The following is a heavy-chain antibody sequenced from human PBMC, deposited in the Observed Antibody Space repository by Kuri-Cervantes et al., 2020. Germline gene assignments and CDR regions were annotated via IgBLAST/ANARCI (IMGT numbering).Heavy chain of an antibody. CDR3: AKDQGSYADV. CDR1: GFTFSSYG. D-gene: IGHD3-16*01. V-gene: IGHV3-30*18. CDR2: ISYDGSNK. Sequence: GESLKISCAASGFTFSSYGMRWVRQAPGKGLEWVAVISYDGSNKYYADSVKGRFTISRDNSKNTLYLQMNSLRAEDTAVYYCAKDQGSYADVWGQGTTVTVSS. J-gene: IGHJ6*02.